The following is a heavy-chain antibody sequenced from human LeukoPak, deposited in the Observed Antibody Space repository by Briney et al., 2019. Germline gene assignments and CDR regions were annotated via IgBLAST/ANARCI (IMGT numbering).Heavy chain of an antibody. D-gene: IGHD3-22*01. J-gene: IGHJ6*02. CDR1: GGSISPYF. CDR3: ARDGWRNYYDSSGSGMDV. V-gene: IGHV4-59*01. Sequence: SETLSLTCTVSGGSISPYFWTWIRQPPGKGLEWIGYIYYSGSTNYNPSLKSRVTISVDTSKNQFSLKLSSVTAADTAVYYCARDGWRNYYDSSGSGMDVWGQGTTVTVSS. CDR2: IYYSGST.